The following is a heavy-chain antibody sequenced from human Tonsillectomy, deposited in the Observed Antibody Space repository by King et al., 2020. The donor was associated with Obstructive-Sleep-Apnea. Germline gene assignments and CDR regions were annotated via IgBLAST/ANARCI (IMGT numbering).Heavy chain of an antibody. CDR2: INHSGST. Sequence: VQLPQWGAGLLKPSETLSLTCAVYGGSFSDYYWSWIRQPPGKGLEWIGEINHSGSTNYIPSLKSRVTISVDTSKNQFSLRLSSVTAADTAVYYCARLPRVGPTDYWGQGTLVTVSS. CDR3: ARLPRVGPTDY. J-gene: IGHJ4*02. V-gene: IGHV4-34*01. D-gene: IGHD1-26*01. CDR1: GGSFSDYY.